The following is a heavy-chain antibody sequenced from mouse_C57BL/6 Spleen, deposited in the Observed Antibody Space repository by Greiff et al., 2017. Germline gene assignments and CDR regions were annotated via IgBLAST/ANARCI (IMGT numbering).Heavy chain of an antibody. J-gene: IGHJ2*01. CDR2: INPSSGYT. CDR1: GYTFTSYW. V-gene: IGHV1-7*01. Sequence: QVQLQQSGAELAKPGASVKLSCKASGYTFTSYWMHWVKQRPGQGLEWIGYINPSSGYTKYNQKFKDKATLTADKSSSTAYMQLSSLTYEDSAVYYCAKDYCGSSHSFDYWGQGTTLTVSS. CDR3: AKDYCGSSHSFDY. D-gene: IGHD1-1*01.